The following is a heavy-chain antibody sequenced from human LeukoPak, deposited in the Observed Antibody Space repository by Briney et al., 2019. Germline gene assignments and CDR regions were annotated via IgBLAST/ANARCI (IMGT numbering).Heavy chain of an antibody. V-gene: IGHV1-69*13. CDR1: GGTFSSYA. D-gene: IGHD3-10*01. J-gene: IGHJ4*02. Sequence: TVKVSCKASGGTFSSYAISWVRQAPGQGLEWMGGIIPIFGTANYAQKFQGRVTITADESTSTAYMELSSLRSEDTAVYYCARDNVDYYGSGSYFGYWGQGTLVTVSS. CDR3: ARDNVDYYGSGSYFGY. CDR2: IIPIFGTA.